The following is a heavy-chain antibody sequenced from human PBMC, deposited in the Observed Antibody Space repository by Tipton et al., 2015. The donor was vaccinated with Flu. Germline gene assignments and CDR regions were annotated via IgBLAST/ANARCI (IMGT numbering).Heavy chain of an antibody. J-gene: IGHJ5*02. V-gene: IGHV1-69*01. Sequence: QVQLVQSGPEVKKPGSSVKVSCKASGGTFSSYAISWVRQAPGQGLEWMGGIIPIFGTANYTQKFQGRVTITADESTSTAYMELSSLRSEDTAVYYCARGGTYYYDSSGYYFWFDPWGQGTLVTVSS. D-gene: IGHD3-22*01. CDR3: ARGGTYYYDSSGYYFWFDP. CDR1: GGTFSSYA. CDR2: IIPIFGTA.